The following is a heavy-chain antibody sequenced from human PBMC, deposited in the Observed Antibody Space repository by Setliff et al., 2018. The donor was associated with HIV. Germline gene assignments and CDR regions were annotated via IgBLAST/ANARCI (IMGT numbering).Heavy chain of an antibody. CDR1: GYFFNNYG. D-gene: IGHD2-15*01. CDR2: ISGFNGNT. Sequence: ASVKVSCKASGYFFNNYGIAWVRQAPGQGLEWMGWISGFNGNTNYAQILQGRVTVTTDTSTGTAYMELRSLRSDDTAVYYCARAGGFCNAATCLRGYDAFDIWGQGTTVTVSS. V-gene: IGHV1-18*01. J-gene: IGHJ3*02. CDR3: ARAGGFCNAATCLRGYDAFDI.